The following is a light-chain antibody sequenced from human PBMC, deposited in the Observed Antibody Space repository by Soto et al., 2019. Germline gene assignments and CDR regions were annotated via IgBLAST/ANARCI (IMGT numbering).Light chain of an antibody. CDR1: QSLVFSDGNTY. CDR3: KQRTYWPPYT. CDR2: KVY. V-gene: IGKV2-30*01. J-gene: IGKJ2*01. Sequence: DVVMTQSPLSLPVTLGQPASISCRSSQSLVFSDGNTYLSWIHQRPGQSPSRLIQKVYHRDTGVADRFRGSGRGSDITLKISRVETEDVGVAYCKQRTYWPPYTFGQGTKLEIK.